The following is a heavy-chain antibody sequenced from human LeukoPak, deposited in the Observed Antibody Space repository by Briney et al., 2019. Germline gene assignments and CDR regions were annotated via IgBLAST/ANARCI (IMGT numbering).Heavy chain of an antibody. CDR1: GGSFSGYY. D-gene: IGHD1-26*01. V-gene: IGHV4-34*01. CDR2: INHSGST. Sequence: NPSETLSLTCAVYGGSFSGYYWSWIRQPPGKGLEWIGEINHSGSTNYNPSLKSRVTIPVDTSKNQFSLKLSSVTAADTAVYYCARGIIVGATPAHQSGFDAFDIWGQGTMVTVSS. J-gene: IGHJ3*02. CDR3: ARGIIVGATPAHQSGFDAFDI.